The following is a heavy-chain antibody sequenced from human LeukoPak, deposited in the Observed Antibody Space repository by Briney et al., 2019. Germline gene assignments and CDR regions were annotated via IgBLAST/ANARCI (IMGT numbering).Heavy chain of an antibody. Sequence: GGSLRLSCAASGFTFDDYAMHWVRQAPGKGLEWVSGISWNSGSIGYADSVKGRFTISRDNSENTLYLQMNSLRAEDTAVYYCAHSGYSYGYFEYWGQGTLVTVSS. CDR3: AHSGYSYGYFEY. V-gene: IGHV3-9*01. CDR2: ISWNSGSI. CDR1: GFTFDDYA. J-gene: IGHJ4*02. D-gene: IGHD5-18*01.